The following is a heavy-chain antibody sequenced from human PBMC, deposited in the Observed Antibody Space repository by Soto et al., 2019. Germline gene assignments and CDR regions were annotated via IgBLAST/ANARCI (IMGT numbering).Heavy chain of an antibody. CDR3: ARSRSGAVADSFDF. Sequence: QVQVVESGGGMVEPGRSLRLSCAASGFSFSRYAIHWVRQAPGKGLEWVAVISKDGSHKYYLESVKGRFTISRDNSKNILSLHMNSPTNEDTAVYYCARSRSGAVADSFDFWGQGTLVTVSS. CDR2: ISKDGSHK. V-gene: IGHV3-30*04. CDR1: GFSFSRYA. D-gene: IGHD3-10*01. J-gene: IGHJ4*02.